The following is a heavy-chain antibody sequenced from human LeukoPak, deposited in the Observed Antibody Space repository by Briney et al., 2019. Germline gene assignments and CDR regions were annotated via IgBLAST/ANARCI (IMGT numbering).Heavy chain of an antibody. Sequence: GGSLRLSCAASGFTFSSYAMSWVRQAPGKGLEWVSSISSSSSYIYYADSVKGRFTISRDNAKNSLYLQMNSLRAEDTAVYYCARPFAGFWSGYVRDAFDIWGQGTMVTVSS. V-gene: IGHV3-21*01. CDR3: ARPFAGFWSGYVRDAFDI. CDR1: GFTFSSYA. CDR2: ISSSSSYI. J-gene: IGHJ3*02. D-gene: IGHD3-3*01.